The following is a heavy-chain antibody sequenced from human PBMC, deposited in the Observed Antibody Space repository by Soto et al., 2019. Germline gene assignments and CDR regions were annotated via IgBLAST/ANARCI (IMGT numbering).Heavy chain of an antibody. Sequence: SETLSLTCAVSGGYISGGYYYWSWIRQPPGKGLEWIGEINHSGSTNYNPSLKSRVTISVDTSKNQFSLKLSSVTAADTAVYYCARETYYYDSSGYYSGAFDYWGQGTLVTVSS. CDR1: GGYISGGYYY. D-gene: IGHD3-22*01. CDR2: INHSGST. J-gene: IGHJ4*02. CDR3: ARETYYYDSSGYYSGAFDY. V-gene: IGHV4-34*01.